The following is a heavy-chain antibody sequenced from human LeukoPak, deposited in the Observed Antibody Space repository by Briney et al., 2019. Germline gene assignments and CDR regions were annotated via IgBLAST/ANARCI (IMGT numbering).Heavy chain of an antibody. Sequence: GGSLRLSCEASGFSFSIYEMNWVRQAPGKGLEWVSYINSVGSPIYYADSVRGRFTISRDNAKNSLLLQMTSLRVEDTAVYYCARYGRYSDYWGQGTLVTVSS. CDR1: GFSFSIYE. V-gene: IGHV3-48*03. D-gene: IGHD3-9*01. J-gene: IGHJ4*02. CDR3: ARYGRYSDY. CDR2: INSVGSPI.